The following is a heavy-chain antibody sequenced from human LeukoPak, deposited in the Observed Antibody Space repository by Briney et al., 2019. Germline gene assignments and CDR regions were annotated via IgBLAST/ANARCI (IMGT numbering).Heavy chain of an antibody. CDR1: GFTVSSNY. V-gene: IGHV3-53*01. J-gene: IGHJ4*02. CDR2: IYSGGST. CDR3: ARSGRLSSSSFFDY. Sequence: GGSLRLSCAASGFTVSSNYMSWVRQAPGKGLEWVSVIYSGGSTYYADSVKGRFTISRDNSKNTLYLQMNSLRAEDTAVYYCARSGRLSSSSFFDYWGRGTLVTVSS. D-gene: IGHD1-14*01.